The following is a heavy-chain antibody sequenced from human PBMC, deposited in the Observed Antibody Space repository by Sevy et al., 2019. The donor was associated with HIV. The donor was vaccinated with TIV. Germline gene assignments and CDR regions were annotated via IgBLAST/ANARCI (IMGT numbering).Heavy chain of an antibody. V-gene: IGHV4-34*01. J-gene: IGHJ5*02. CDR2: INHSGST. D-gene: IGHD5-12*01. CDR3: ASRYIGATISNWFDP. CDR1: GGSFSGYY. Sequence: SETLSLTCAVYGGSFSGYYWSWIRQPPGKGLEWIGEINHSGSTNYNPSLKSRVTISVDTSKNQFSLKLSSVTAADTAVCYCASRYIGATISNWFDPWGQGTLVTVSS.